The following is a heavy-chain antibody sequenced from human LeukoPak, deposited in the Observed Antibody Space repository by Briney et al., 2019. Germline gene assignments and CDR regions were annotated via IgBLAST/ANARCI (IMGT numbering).Heavy chain of an antibody. V-gene: IGHV3-23*01. CDR3: ARDAGLRGEGYFQH. J-gene: IGHJ1*01. CDR1: GFTFSSFA. D-gene: IGHD4-17*01. CDR2: VTGDSGTT. Sequence: PGGSLRLSCVASGFTFSSFAMNWVRQAPGKGLEWVSVVTGDSGTTHYADSVKGRFTISRDNAKNSLYLQMNSLRAEDTAVYYCARDAGLRGEGYFQHWGQGTLVTVSS.